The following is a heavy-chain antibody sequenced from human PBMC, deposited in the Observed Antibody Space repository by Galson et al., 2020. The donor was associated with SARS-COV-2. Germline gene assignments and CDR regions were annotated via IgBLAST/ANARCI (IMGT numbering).Heavy chain of an antibody. CDR3: ARHGPYGGNGRGGWFDP. J-gene: IGHJ5*02. CDR2: MYPGDSDT. V-gene: IGHV5-51*01. D-gene: IGHD2-15*01. Sequence: GESLKISCKGSGYRFTSYWIGWVRQMPGKGLEWMGIMYPGDSDTRYSPSFQGQVTISADKSISTAYLQWSSLKASDTAMYYCARHGPYGGNGRGGWFDPWGQGTLVTVAS. CDR1: GYRFTSYW.